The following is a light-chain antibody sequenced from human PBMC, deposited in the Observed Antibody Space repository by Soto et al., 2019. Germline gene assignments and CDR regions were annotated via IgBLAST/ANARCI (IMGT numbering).Light chain of an antibody. J-gene: IGLJ1*01. Sequence: QSALTQPAPISGSLGQSITISCTGTRNDVGDYDYVSWYQQHPGKAPKLLIYDVTNRPSGVSTRFSGSKSGNTASLTISGLQPEDGADYYCISYTNRPIPYIFGTGTKVTVL. CDR3: ISYTNRPIPYI. CDR2: DVT. V-gene: IGLV2-14*03. CDR1: RNDVGDYDY.